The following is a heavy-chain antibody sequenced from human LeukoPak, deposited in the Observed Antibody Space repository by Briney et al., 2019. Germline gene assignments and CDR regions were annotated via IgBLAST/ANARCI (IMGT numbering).Heavy chain of an antibody. Sequence: PGGSLRLSCEASGFTFSKSWMSWVRQAPGMGLEWVANINERGSAPYYVDSVKGRFTISRDNTKNSLYLQMNSLRVEDTGVYFCARDGEVYPWWGQGTLVTVSS. CDR1: GFTFSKSW. V-gene: IGHV3-7*01. CDR3: ARDGEVYPW. D-gene: IGHD2-21*01. J-gene: IGHJ4*02. CDR2: INERGSAP.